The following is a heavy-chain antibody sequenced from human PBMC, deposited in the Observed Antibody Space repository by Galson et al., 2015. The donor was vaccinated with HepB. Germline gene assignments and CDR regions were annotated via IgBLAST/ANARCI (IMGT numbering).Heavy chain of an antibody. CDR2: INTNTGNP. J-gene: IGHJ4*02. CDR1: GYTFTSYA. D-gene: IGHD3-10*01. Sequence: SVKVSCKASGYTFTSYAMNWVRQAPGQGLEWMGWINTNTGNPTYAQGFTGRFVFSLDTSVSTAYLQISSLKAEDTAVYYCARAVTYYYGSGSYLIPWFDYWGQGTLVTVSS. V-gene: IGHV7-4-1*02. CDR3: ARAVTYYYGSGSYLIPWFDY.